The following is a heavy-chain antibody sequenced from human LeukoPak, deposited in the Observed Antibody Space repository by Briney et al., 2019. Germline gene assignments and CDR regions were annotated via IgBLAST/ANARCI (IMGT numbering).Heavy chain of an antibody. Sequence: ASVKVSCKASGYTFTNYDINWVRPAPGQGLEWMGWISTYNGDTNYAQNLQGRVTMTTDTSTSTAYMELRSLRSDDTAVYFCARGRDYGDPWGQGTLVTVSS. V-gene: IGHV1-18*01. D-gene: IGHD4-17*01. CDR3: ARGRDYGDP. J-gene: IGHJ5*02. CDR1: GYTFTNYD. CDR2: ISTYNGDT.